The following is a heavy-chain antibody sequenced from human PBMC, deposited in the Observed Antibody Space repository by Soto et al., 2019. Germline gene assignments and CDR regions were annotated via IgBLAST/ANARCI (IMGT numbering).Heavy chain of an antibody. J-gene: IGHJ3*02. V-gene: IGHV3-66*01. CDR2: IYSGGST. CDR3: ARLAVDDAFDI. Sequence: GGSLRLSCAASGFTVSSNYMSWVRQAPGKGLEWVSVIYSGGSTYYADSVKGRFTISRDNSKNTLYLQMNSLRAEDTAVYYCARLAVDDAFDIWGQGTMVTVSS. D-gene: IGHD6-19*01. CDR1: GFTVSSNY.